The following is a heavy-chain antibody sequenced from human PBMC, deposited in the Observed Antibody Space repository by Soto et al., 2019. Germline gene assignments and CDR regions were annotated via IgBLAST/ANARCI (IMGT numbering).Heavy chain of an antibody. V-gene: IGHV1-8*01. CDR1: GYTFTSYD. D-gene: IGHD2-15*01. CDR3: ARSRFINLHCSGGSCYSAYFDY. J-gene: IGHJ4*02. CDR2: MNPNSGNT. Sequence: ASVKVSCKASGYTFTSYDINWVRQATGQGLEWMGWMNPNSGNTGYAQKFQGRVTMTRNTSISTAYMELSSLRSEDTAVYYCARSRFINLHCSGGSCYSAYFDYWGQGTLVTVSS.